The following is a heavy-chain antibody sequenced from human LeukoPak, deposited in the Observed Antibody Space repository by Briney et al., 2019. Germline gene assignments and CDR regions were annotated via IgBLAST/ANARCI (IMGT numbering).Heavy chain of an antibody. CDR3: ARQTGSGLFILP. J-gene: IGHJ4*02. CDR2: IGSSDSTT. D-gene: IGHD3/OR15-3a*01. CDR1: GFTFSSYE. Sequence: GGSLRLSCVASGFTFSSYEMNWVRQAPGKGLEWLSYIGSSDSTTHYADSVKGRFTISRDNAKNSLYLQMNSLRAEDTAVYYCARQTGSGLFILPGGQGTLVTVSS. V-gene: IGHV3-48*03.